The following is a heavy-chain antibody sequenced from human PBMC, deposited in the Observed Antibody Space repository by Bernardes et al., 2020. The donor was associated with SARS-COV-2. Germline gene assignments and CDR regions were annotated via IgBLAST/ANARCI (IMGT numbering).Heavy chain of an antibody. D-gene: IGHD2-2*01. CDR3: ATGVVVVPAAPNWFDP. J-gene: IGHJ5*02. V-gene: IGHV1-24*01. CDR1: GYTLTELS. Sequence: ASVDVSLKVSGYTLTELSMHWVRQAPGKGLEWMGGFDPEDGETIYAQKFQGRVTMTEDTSTDTAYMELSSLRSEDTAVYYCATGVVVVPAAPNWFDPWGQGTLVTVSS. CDR2: FDPEDGET.